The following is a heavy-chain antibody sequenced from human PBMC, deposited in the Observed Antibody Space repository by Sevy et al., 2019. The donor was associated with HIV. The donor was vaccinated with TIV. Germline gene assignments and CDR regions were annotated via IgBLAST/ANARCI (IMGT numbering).Heavy chain of an antibody. Sequence: ASVKVSCKVSGYTLTEFSMHWVRQAPGKGLEWMGTFDPEDDERIYAQKFQGRVTMTEDTSTDTAYMELSSLRPEDTAVYYCATTRDYYESSGSPFDYWGQGSLVTVSS. D-gene: IGHD3-22*01. CDR1: GYTLTEFS. V-gene: IGHV1-24*01. CDR3: ATTRDYYESSGSPFDY. J-gene: IGHJ4*02. CDR2: FDPEDDER.